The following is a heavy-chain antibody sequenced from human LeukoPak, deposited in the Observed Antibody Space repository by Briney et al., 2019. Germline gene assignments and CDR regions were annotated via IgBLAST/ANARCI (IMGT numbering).Heavy chain of an antibody. CDR3: AITERYYYDSSGYFR. V-gene: IGHV1-69*13. CDR2: IIPIFGTT. CDR1: GGTFSSYA. D-gene: IGHD3-22*01. J-gene: IGHJ4*02. Sequence: ASVKVSCKASGGTFSSYAISWVRQAPGQGLEWMGGIIPIFGTTNYAQKFQGRVTITADESTSTAYMELSSLRSEDTAVYYCAITERYYYDSSGYFRWGQGTLVTVSS.